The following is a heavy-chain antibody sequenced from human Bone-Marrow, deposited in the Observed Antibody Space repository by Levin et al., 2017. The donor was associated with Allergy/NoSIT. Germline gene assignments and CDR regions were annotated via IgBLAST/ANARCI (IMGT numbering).Heavy chain of an antibody. CDR3: ARNRTSFSGSGRASRQRPGEKFNSFDH. J-gene: IGHJ5*02. Sequence: PSQTLSLTCSVSSYSINSGDYWAWIRQTPGKGLEWIGSIYNPVSTHYNPSFKSRVTLSIDMSRNQFSLELTSVTAADTAIYYCARNRTSFSGSGRASRQRPGEKFNSFDHWGQGTLVTVSS. V-gene: IGHV4-38-2*02. CDR1: SYSINSGDY. D-gene: IGHD2/OR15-2a*01. CDR2: IYNPVST.